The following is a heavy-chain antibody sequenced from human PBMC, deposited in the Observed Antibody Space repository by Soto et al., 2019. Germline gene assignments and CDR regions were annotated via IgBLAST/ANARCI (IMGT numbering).Heavy chain of an antibody. J-gene: IGHJ3*02. V-gene: IGHV1-3*01. D-gene: IGHD1-26*01. CDR2: INGGSGKT. CDR3: ARYIGNYQDAFDI. Sequence: QVQLVQSGAEVKKPGASVKVSCRASGFTFTLYSMHWVRQAPGQRLEWLAWINGGSGKTKYSQKFQGRVTIARDTSASTAYMEVSSLRSEDTAVYYFARYIGNYQDAFDIWGQGTMVTVSS. CDR1: GFTFTLYS.